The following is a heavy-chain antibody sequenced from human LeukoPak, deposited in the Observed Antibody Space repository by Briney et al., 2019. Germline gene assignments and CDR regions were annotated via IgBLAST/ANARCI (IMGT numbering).Heavy chain of an antibody. J-gene: IGHJ4*02. V-gene: IGHV3-23*01. D-gene: IGHD5-18*01. Sequence: TGGSLRLSCAASGFTFSSYSMNWVRQAPGKGLEWVSAISGSGGSTYYADSVKGRFTISRDNSKNTLYLQMNSLRAEDTAVYYCAKDRIQLWFSYYFDYWGQGTLVTVSS. CDR3: AKDRIQLWFSYYFDY. CDR2: ISGSGGST. CDR1: GFTFSSYS.